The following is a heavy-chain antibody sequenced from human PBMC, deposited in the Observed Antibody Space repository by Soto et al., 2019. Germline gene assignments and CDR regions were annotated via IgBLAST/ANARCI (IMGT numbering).Heavy chain of an antibody. CDR1: GFTFSSYA. J-gene: IGHJ4*02. Sequence: GGSLRLSCAASGFTFSSYAMHWVRQAPGKGLEWVAFIWHDGGNKFYAESVKGRFTIPRDNSKNTLYLQMTSLSAEDTAMYYCARDGDVNTGFGKDYWGQGTLVTVSS. D-gene: IGHD3-16*01. CDR3: ARDGDVNTGFGKDY. CDR2: IWHDGGNK. V-gene: IGHV3-33*08.